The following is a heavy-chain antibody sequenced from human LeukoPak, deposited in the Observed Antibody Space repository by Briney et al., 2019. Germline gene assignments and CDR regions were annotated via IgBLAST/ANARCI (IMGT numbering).Heavy chain of an antibody. Sequence: PGRSLTLSCAPSGFTFSSYSMNWVRQAPGKGLEWVSYISSSSSTIYYADSVKGRFTISRDNAKNSLYLQMNSLKAEDTAVYYCARASYSNSYYLDYWGQGTLVTVSS. D-gene: IGHD6-13*01. CDR2: ISSSSSTI. V-gene: IGHV3-48*01. CDR3: ARASYSNSYYLDY. CDR1: GFTFSSYS. J-gene: IGHJ4*02.